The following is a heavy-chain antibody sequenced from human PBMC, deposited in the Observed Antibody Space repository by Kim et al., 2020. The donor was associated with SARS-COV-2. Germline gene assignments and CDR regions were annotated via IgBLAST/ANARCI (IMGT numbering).Heavy chain of an antibody. Sequence: GGSLRLSCAASGFTFSSYWMHWVRQGPGKGLVWVARINSDGGDTTYADSVKGRFTISRDNAKNTLFLQMNSLGAEDTAVYYCARGPQSGGYRRGDVGGQGTLVTVSS. V-gene: IGHV3-74*01. CDR1: GFTFSSYW. D-gene: IGHD5-12*01. CDR3: ARGPQSGGYRRGDV. J-gene: IGHJ4*02. CDR2: INSDGGDT.